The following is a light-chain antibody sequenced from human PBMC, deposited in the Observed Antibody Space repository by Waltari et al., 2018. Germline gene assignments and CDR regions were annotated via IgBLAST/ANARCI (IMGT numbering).Light chain of an antibody. J-gene: IGLJ3*02. CDR3: SSYAGSNKLV. V-gene: IGLV2-8*01. Sequence: QSALTQPPSASGSPGQSVTISCTGTSSYVGGYNYVSWYQQHPGKAPKLMSYDVNKRPSGVPDRFSGSKSGNTAALTVSGLQAEDEADYYCSSYAGSNKLVFGGGTKLTVL. CDR1: SSYVGGYNY. CDR2: DVN.